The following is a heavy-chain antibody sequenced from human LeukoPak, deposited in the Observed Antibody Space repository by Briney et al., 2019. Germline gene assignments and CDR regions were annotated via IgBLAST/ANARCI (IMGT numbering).Heavy chain of an antibody. V-gene: IGHV3-30-3*01. CDR3: ARVAYSSGCYDY. Sequence: PGRSLRLSCAASGFTFSSYAMHWVRQAPGKGLEWVAVISYDGSNKYYADSVKGRFTISRDNSKNTLYLQMNSLRAEDTAVYYCARVAYSSGCYDYWGQGTLVTVSS. D-gene: IGHD6-19*01. CDR2: ISYDGSNK. J-gene: IGHJ4*02. CDR1: GFTFSSYA.